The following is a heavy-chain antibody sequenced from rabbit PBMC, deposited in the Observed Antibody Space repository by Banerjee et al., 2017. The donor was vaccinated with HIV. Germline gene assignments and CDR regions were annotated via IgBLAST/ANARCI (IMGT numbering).Heavy chain of an antibody. J-gene: IGHJ4*01. CDR1: GFSFSSGYY. D-gene: IGHD4-2*01. Sequence: QEQLVESGGGLVQPEGSLTLTCTASGFSFSSGYYRCWVRQAPGKGLEWIACIYARNSGRTYYASWAKGRFTISKTSSTTVTLQMTSLTAADTATYFCARTAGSISYYFNLWGPGTLVTVS. CDR3: ARTAGSISYYFNL. V-gene: IGHV1S45*01. CDR2: IYARNSGRT.